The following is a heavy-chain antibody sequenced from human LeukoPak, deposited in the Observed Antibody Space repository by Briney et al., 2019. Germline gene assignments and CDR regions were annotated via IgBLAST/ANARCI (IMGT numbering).Heavy chain of an antibody. Sequence: GGSLRLSCAASGFTFSGYGMHWVRQAPGKGLEWVAVISYDGSNKYYADSVKGRFTISRDNSKNTLYLQMNSLRAEDTAVYYCAKALTFYSGSYDYWGQGTLVTVSS. V-gene: IGHV3-30*18. D-gene: IGHD1-26*01. J-gene: IGHJ4*02. CDR2: ISYDGSNK. CDR3: AKALTFYSGSYDY. CDR1: GFTFSGYG.